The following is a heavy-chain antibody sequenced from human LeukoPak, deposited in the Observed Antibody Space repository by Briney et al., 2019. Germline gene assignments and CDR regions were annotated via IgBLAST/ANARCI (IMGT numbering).Heavy chain of an antibody. CDR3: ARDSTHCSSTSCYFDY. Sequence: GESLRLSCAASGFTFSSYEMNWVRQAPGKGLEWVSYISSSGSTIYYADSVKGRFTISRDNAKNSLYLQMNSLRAEDTAVYYCARDSTHCSSTSCYFDYWGQGTLVTVSS. J-gene: IGHJ4*02. CDR2: ISSSGSTI. CDR1: GFTFSSYE. D-gene: IGHD2-2*01. V-gene: IGHV3-48*03.